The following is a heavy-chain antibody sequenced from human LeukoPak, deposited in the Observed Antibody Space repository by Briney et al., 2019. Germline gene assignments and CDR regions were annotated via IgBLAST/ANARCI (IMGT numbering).Heavy chain of an antibody. Sequence: PSETLSLTCAVYGGPFSGYYWSWIRQPPGKGLEWIGEINDSGSVNHSPSLKSRVTISVDTSKNQFSLKLRSVTAADTAIYFCARYEEYSRSWDYWGRGTLVTVSS. V-gene: IGHV4-34*01. J-gene: IGHJ4*02. CDR2: INDSGSV. CDR3: ARYEEYSRSWDY. CDR1: GGPFSGYY. D-gene: IGHD6-6*01.